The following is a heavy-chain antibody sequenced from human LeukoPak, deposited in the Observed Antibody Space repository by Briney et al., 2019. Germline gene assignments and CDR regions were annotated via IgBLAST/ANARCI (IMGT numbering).Heavy chain of an antibody. Sequence: GGSLRLSCAASGFTFSSYAMSWVRQAPGKGLEWVSAISGSGGSTYYADSVKGRFTISRDNSKNTLYLQMNSLRAEDTAVYYCAKHLGTPYCSGGSCLYYYGMDVWGQGTTVTVSS. V-gene: IGHV3-23*01. D-gene: IGHD2-15*01. J-gene: IGHJ6*02. CDR2: ISGSGGST. CDR3: AKHLGTPYCSGGSCLYYYGMDV. CDR1: GFTFSSYA.